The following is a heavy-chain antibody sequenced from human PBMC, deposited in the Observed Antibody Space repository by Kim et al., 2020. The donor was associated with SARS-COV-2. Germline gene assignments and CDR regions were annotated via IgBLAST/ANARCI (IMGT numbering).Heavy chain of an antibody. J-gene: IGHJ3*01. CDR3: ASLKPYDYGDYLFD. V-gene: IGHV4-59*08. CDR2: INCRADA. Sequence: SETLSLTCTVSGGSISSYYWSWIRLPPGKGLEWIGHINCRADASYTHSLTTRDTISVDTSKDQFSLKLIPVTTAHTDDYDFASLKPYDYGDYLFD. D-gene: IGHD4-17*01. CDR1: GGSISSYY.